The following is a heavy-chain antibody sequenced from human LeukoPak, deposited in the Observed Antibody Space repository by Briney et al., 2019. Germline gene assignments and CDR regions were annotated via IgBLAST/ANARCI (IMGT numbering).Heavy chain of an antibody. J-gene: IGHJ4*02. CDR2: ISPDSNYK. V-gene: IGHV3-21*01. CDR1: GFTFSTYS. Sequence: PGGSLRLPCAASGFTFSTYSMNWLRLAPGKGLKWVSSISPDSNYKYYVDSVKGRFTISRDNAKSSLYLQMNSLRAEDTAVYYCVRGGYRGFDYEYWGQGTLVTVSS. D-gene: IGHD5-12*01. CDR3: VRGGYRGFDYEY.